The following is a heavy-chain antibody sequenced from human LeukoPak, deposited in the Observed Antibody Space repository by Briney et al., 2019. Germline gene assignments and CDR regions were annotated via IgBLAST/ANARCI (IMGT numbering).Heavy chain of an antibody. Sequence: SQTLSLTCTVSGGSISSGDYYWSWIRQPPGKGLEWIGYIYYSGSTYYNPSLKSRVTISVDTSKNHFSLKLSSVTAADTAVYYCARTYDYVCGSYRYTFDYWGQGTLVTVSS. CDR1: GGSISSGDYY. J-gene: IGHJ4*02. D-gene: IGHD3-16*02. CDR3: ARTYDYVCGSYRYTFDY. V-gene: IGHV4-30-4*08. CDR2: IYYSGST.